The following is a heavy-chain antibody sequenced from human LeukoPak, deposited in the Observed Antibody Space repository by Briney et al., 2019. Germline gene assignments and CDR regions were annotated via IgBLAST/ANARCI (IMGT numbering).Heavy chain of an antibody. CDR2: INSDGSST. D-gene: IGHD6-19*01. CDR1: GFTFSSYW. CDR3: AREGAVAGTDY. V-gene: IGHV3-74*01. Sequence: GGSLRLSCAASGFTFSSYWMHWVRQAPGKGLVWVSRINSDGSSTSYADSVKGRFTISRDNAKNTLYLQMNSLRAEDTAVYYCAREGAVAGTDYWGQGTLVSVSS. J-gene: IGHJ4*02.